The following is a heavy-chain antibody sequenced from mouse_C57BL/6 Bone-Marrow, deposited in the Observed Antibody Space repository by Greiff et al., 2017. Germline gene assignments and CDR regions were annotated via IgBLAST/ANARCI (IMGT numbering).Heavy chain of an antibody. V-gene: IGHV1-9*01. J-gene: IGHJ4*01. CDR1: GYTFTGYW. CDR3: ARSGPYYGSSPYAIDY. D-gene: IGHD1-1*01. CDR2: ILPGSGST. Sequence: VQLQQSGAELMKPGASVKLSCKATGYTFTGYWIEWVKQRPGHGLEWIGEILPGSGSTNYNEKFKGKATFHADPSSNTAYMQLSSLTTAYSAIYYCARSGPYYGSSPYAIDYWGQGTSVTVSA.